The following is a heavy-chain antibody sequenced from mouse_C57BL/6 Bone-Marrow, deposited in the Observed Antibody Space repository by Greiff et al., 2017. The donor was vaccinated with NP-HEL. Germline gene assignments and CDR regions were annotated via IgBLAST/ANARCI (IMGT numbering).Heavy chain of an antibody. CDR1: GYAFSSSW. CDR3: ARTGLYGPTDYFDV. D-gene: IGHD2-10*02. Sequence: QVQLQQSGPELVKPGASVKISCKASGYAFSSSWMNWVKQRPGKGLEWIGRIYPGDGDTNYNGKFKGKATLTADKSSSTAYMQLSSLTSEDSAVDFCARTGLYGPTDYFDVWGTGTTVTVSS. V-gene: IGHV1-82*01. J-gene: IGHJ1*03. CDR2: IYPGDGDT.